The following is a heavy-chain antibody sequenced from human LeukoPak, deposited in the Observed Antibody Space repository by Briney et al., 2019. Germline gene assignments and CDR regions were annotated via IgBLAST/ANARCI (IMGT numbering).Heavy chain of an antibody. CDR3: AKQGRAVRYFDWLSPADY. J-gene: IGHJ4*02. D-gene: IGHD3-9*01. CDR1: GFTFSSYG. V-gene: IGHV3-30*02. Sequence: GGSLRLTCAASGFTFSSYGMHWVRQAPGKGLEWVAVIWYDGSNKYYADSVEGRFTISRDNSKNTLYLQMNSLRAEDTAVYYCAKQGRAVRYFDWLSPADYWGQGTLVTVSS. CDR2: IWYDGSNK.